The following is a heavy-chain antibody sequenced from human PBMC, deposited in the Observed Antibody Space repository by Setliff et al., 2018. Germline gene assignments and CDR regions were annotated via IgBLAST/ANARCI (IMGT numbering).Heavy chain of an antibody. D-gene: IGHD3-3*01. Sequence: PGGSLRLSCAASGFTFSTYRMHWVRQAPGKGLEWVAVIWDDGVKKYHADSVKGRFTISRDNSKNTLYLQMNSLGPEDTAVYYCARIDATIFAATGPFDPWGQGTLVTVSS. CDR2: IWDDGVKK. J-gene: IGHJ5*02. CDR3: ARIDATIFAATGPFDP. CDR1: GFTFSTYR. V-gene: IGHV3-33*08.